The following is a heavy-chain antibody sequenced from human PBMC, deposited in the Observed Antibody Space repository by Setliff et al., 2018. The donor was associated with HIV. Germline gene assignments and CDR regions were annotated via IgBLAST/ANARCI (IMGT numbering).Heavy chain of an antibody. D-gene: IGHD3-10*01. CDR2: IFYTGST. J-gene: IGHJ3*02. CDR1: AASIRNSY. Sequence: GSLSLTCTVSAASIRNSYWTWIRQPAGKGLEWIGDIFYTGSTNYNPSLKSRVTISIDTSKNQFSLKLSSVTAADTAIYYCARQAQWEFGDDSFDIWGQGTMVTVSS. CDR3: ARQAQWEFGDDSFDI. V-gene: IGHV4-59*08.